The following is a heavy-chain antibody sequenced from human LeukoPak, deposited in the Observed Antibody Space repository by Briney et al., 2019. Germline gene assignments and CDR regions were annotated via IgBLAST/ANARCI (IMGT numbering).Heavy chain of an antibody. D-gene: IGHD6-19*01. V-gene: IGHV1-2*06. J-gene: IGHJ4*02. CDR3: ARRKAVAGTVVFDY. CDR2: INPNSGGT. Sequence: ASVKVSCKASGYTFTGYYMHWVRQAPGQGLEWMGRINPNSGGTNYAQKFQGRVTMTRDTSISTAYMELSRLRSDDTAVYYCARRKAVAGTVVFDYWGQGTLVTVSS. CDR1: GYTFTGYY.